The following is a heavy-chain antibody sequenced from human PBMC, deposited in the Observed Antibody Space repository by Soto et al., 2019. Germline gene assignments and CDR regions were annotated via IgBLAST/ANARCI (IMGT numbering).Heavy chain of an antibody. CDR1: GFTFSSYA. D-gene: IGHD2-15*01. J-gene: IGHJ4*02. Sequence: EVQLLESGGGLVQPGGSLRLSCAASGFTFSSYAMSWVRQAPGKGLEWVSAISGSGGSTYYADSVKGRFTISRDNSKTTLYLQINSLRADDTAVYYCANSGGSLTRWYFDYCGQGTLVTVSS. CDR2: ISGSGGST. CDR3: ANSGGSLTRWYFDY. V-gene: IGHV3-23*01.